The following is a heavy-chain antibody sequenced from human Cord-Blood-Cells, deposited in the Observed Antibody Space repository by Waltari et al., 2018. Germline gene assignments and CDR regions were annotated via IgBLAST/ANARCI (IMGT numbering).Heavy chain of an antibody. V-gene: IGHV2-5*02. CDR2: IYWDDDK. Sequence: QITLKESGPTLVKPTQTLTLTCTFSGFSLSTSGVGVGWIRQPPGKALEWLALIYWDDDKRYSPSLKSRLTITKDTSKNQVVLTMTNMDPVDTATYYCTHRTASGVAFDIWGQGTMVTVSS. D-gene: IGHD6-13*01. CDR1: GFSLSTSGVG. CDR3: THRTASGVAFDI. J-gene: IGHJ3*02.